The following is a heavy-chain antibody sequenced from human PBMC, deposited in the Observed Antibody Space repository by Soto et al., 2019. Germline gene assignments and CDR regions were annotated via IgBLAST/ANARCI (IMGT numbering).Heavy chain of an antibody. D-gene: IGHD6-13*01. CDR1: GYTFTSYG. CDR2: ISAYNGNT. J-gene: IGHJ4*02. V-gene: IGHV1-18*01. Sequence: QVQLVQSGAEVKKPGASVKVSCKASGYTFTSYGISWVRQAPGQGREWMGWISAYNGNTTYAQKLQGRVTMTTDTSTSTAYRELRRLRSDDTAVSYCARVPAGQQLIYYFDYLGQGTLVTVSS. CDR3: ARVPAGQQLIYYFDY.